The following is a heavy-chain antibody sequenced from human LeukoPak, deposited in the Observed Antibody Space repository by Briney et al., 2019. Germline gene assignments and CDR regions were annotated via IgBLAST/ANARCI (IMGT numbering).Heavy chain of an antibody. CDR2: ISSGSGYI. CDR1: GFTFSSYS. J-gene: IGHJ4*02. CDR3: ARSYSGGCLDYFDY. V-gene: IGHV3-21*01. Sequence: PGGSLRLSCAASGFTFSSYSMNWVRQAPGKGLEWVSSISSGSGYIYYADSMKGRFTISRDNAENSLYLQMNSLRAEDTAVYYCARSYSGGCLDYFDYWGQGTLVTVYS. D-gene: IGHD6-19*01.